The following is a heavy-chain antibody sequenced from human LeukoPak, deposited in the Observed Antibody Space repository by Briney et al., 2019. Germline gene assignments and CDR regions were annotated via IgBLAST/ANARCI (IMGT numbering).Heavy chain of an antibody. J-gene: IGHJ4*02. Sequence: ASAKVSCKVSGYTLTELSMHWVRQAPGKGLEWMGGFDPEDGETIYAQKFQGRVTMTEDTSTDAAYMELSSLRSEDTAVYYCATAVVDGSGSYHGLDYWGQGTLVTVSS. CDR1: GYTLTELS. D-gene: IGHD3-10*01. V-gene: IGHV1-24*01. CDR2: FDPEDGET. CDR3: ATAVVDGSGSYHGLDY.